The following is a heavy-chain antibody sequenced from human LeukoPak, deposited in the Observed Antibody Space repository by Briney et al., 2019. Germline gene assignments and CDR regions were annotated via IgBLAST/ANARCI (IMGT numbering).Heavy chain of an antibody. V-gene: IGHV5-51*01. CDR2: IYPGDSDT. CDR3: ARHRRLAAAGVYYFDY. Sequence: GESLKISCKGSGYSFTSYWIGWVRQMPGKGLEWMGIIYPGDSDTRYSPSFQGQVTISADKSISTAYLQWSSLKASDTAMYYCARHRRLAAAGVYYFDYWGQGTPVTVSS. CDR1: GYSFTSYW. J-gene: IGHJ4*02. D-gene: IGHD6-13*01.